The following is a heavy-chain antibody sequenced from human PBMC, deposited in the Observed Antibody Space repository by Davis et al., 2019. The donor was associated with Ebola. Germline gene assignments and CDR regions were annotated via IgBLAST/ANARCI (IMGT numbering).Heavy chain of an antibody. J-gene: IGHJ4*02. D-gene: IGHD3-16*02. V-gene: IGHV2-5*02. CDR1: GSSFTTSRVG. CDR3: ARILGESYVWGSYRYFAGAYYFDY. Sequence: SGPTLVKPTQTVTLTCSFSGSSFTTSRVGVGWFRQPPGKALEWLGLIYWAGAKRYTPSLKGRLAITQDTSRDQVVLTVTNMDSVDTGTYYCARILGESYVWGSYRYFAGAYYFDYWGQGTLVTVSS. CDR2: IYWAGAK.